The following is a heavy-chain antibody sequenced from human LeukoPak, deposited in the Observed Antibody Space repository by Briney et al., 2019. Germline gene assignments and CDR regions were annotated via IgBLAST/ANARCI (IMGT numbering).Heavy chain of an antibody. V-gene: IGHV3-21*01. CDR3: ARLKGSGSYSFDY. D-gene: IGHD3-10*01. Sequence: GGSLRLSCAASGFTFSTYEMNWVRQAPGKGLEWVSSISSSSSYIYYADSVKGRFTISRDNAKNSLYLQMNSLRAEDTAVYYCARLKGSGSYSFDYWGQGTLVTVSS. CDR1: GFTFSTYE. CDR2: ISSSSSYI. J-gene: IGHJ4*02.